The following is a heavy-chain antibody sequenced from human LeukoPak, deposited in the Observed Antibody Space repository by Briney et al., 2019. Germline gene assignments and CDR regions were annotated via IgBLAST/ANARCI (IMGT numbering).Heavy chain of an antibody. CDR3: ARGGTSGSRYWFDP. CDR2: INPNSGGT. J-gene: IGHJ5*02. D-gene: IGHD1-26*01. CDR1: GYTFTGYY. Sequence: ASVTVSCKASGYTFTGYYMHWVRQAPGQGLEWMGWINPNSGGTNYAQKFQGWVTMTRDTSISTAYMELSRLRSDDTAVYYCARGGTSGSRYWFDPWGQGTLVTVSS. V-gene: IGHV1-2*04.